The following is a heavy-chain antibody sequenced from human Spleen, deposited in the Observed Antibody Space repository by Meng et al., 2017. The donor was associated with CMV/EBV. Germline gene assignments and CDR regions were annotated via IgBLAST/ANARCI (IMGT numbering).Heavy chain of an antibody. CDR2: ISSNSGSII. Sequence: GESLKISCAASGFTFSEYHISWIRQAPGKGLEWVSDISSNSGSIIYYADSVKGRFTISRDNAKKSLYLQMNSLSAEDTAVYYCARESSTFSWSEYLQHWGQGTLVTVSS. D-gene: IGHD2-2*01. CDR3: ARESSTFSWSEYLQH. J-gene: IGHJ1*01. CDR1: GFTFSEYH. V-gene: IGHV3-11*04.